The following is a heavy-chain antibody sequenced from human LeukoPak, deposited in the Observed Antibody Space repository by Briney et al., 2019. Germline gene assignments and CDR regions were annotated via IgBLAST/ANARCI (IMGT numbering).Heavy chain of an antibody. CDR2: ISYDGSNK. CDR3: ARDLGGPTTTGSLDY. D-gene: IGHD2-8*01. V-gene: IGHV3-30-3*01. J-gene: IGHJ4*02. CDR1: GFTFSSYA. Sequence: GGSLRLSGAASGFTFSSYAMHWVRQAPGKGLEWVAVISYDGSNKYYADSVKGRFTISRDNSKNTLYLQMNSLRAEDTAVYYCARDLGGPTTTGSLDYWGQGTLVTVSS.